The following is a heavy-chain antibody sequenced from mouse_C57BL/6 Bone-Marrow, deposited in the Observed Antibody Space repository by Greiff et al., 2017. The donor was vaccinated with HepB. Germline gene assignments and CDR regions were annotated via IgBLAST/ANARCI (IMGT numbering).Heavy chain of an antibody. D-gene: IGHD1-1*01. CDR3: ARTTVVTYWYFDV. V-gene: IGHV5-17*01. Sequence: DVKLQESGGGLVKPGGSLKLSCAASGFTFSDYGMHWVRQAPEKGLEWVAYISSGRSTIYYADTVKGRFTISRDNAKNTLFLQMTSLRSEDTAMYYCARTTVVTYWYFDVWGTGTTVTVSS. CDR2: ISSGRSTI. CDR1: GFTFSDYG. J-gene: IGHJ1*03.